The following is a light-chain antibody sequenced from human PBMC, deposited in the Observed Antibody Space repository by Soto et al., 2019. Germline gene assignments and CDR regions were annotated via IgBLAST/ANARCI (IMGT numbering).Light chain of an antibody. Sequence: EKVMTQSPATLSMSPGERATLSCRASQSVGSFLAWYQQKPVQAPRLLIYGASTRATGIPARFSGSGSGTEFTLTISSLQSEDFAVYYCQQYTNWPSWTFGQGTKVE. J-gene: IGKJ1*01. CDR3: QQYTNWPSWT. CDR2: GAS. V-gene: IGKV3-15*01. CDR1: QSVGSF.